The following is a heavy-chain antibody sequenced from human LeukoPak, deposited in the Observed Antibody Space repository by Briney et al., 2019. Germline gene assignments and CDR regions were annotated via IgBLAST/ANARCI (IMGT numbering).Heavy chain of an antibody. Sequence: GGSLRLSCATSQFKFNNYGMTWVRQAPGKGLEWVSSITGSGSRTQYADSVQGRFTISRDNSKNTLYLQMNSLRAEDTAVYYCAKDPNGDYIGTFDIWGQGTMVTVSS. CDR2: ITGSGSRT. V-gene: IGHV3-23*01. J-gene: IGHJ3*02. CDR1: QFKFNNYG. CDR3: AKDPNGDYIGTFDI. D-gene: IGHD3-3*01.